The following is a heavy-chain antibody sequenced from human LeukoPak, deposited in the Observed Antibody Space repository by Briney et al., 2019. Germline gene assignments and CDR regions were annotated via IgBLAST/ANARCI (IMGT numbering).Heavy chain of an antibody. Sequence: ASVKVSCKASGYTFTSYDINWVRQATGQGLEWMGWMNPNSGNTGYAQKFQGRVTMTRNTSISTAYMELSSLRSEDTAVYYCARGRKGGPYYYGSGQKIFDYWGQGTLVTVSS. CDR3: ARGRKGGPYYYGSGQKIFDY. V-gene: IGHV1-8*01. D-gene: IGHD3-10*01. CDR1: GYTFTSYD. CDR2: MNPNSGNT. J-gene: IGHJ4*02.